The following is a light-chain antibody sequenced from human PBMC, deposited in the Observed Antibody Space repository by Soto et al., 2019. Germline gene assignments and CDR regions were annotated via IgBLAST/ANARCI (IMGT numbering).Light chain of an antibody. CDR3: CSYAGSSTFSV. V-gene: IGLV2-23*02. J-gene: IGLJ1*01. Sequence: QSALTQPASVSGSPGQSITISCTGTSSDVGSYNLISWYQQYPGKAPKLMIYEVSKRPSGVSNRFSGSKSGNTASLTISGLQAECVADYYCCSYAGSSTFSVFGTGTKVTVL. CDR1: SSDVGSYNL. CDR2: EVS.